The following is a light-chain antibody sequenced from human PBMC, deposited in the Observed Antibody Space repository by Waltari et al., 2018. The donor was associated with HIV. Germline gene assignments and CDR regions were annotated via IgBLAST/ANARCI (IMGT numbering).Light chain of an antibody. CDR3: CSYSSSGTVL. CDR1: SHDVGGFNH. V-gene: IGLV2-14*03. J-gene: IGLJ2*01. CDR2: DVS. Sequence: HSVLTQPASMSGSLGQSITISCLGSSHDVGGFNHVPCYQQSPDKAPRLVIYDVSKRPSGVSGRFSGSKSGSAASLTISGLQPEDEADYYCCSYSSSGTVLFGGGTRLTVL.